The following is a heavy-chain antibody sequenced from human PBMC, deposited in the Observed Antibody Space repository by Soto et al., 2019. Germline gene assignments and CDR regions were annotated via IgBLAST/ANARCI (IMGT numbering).Heavy chain of an antibody. V-gene: IGHV3-30*03. CDR2: ISYDGSNK. Sequence: QVQLAESGGGVVQPGRSLRLSCAASGFTFSHYGIHWVRQAPGKGLEWLAVISYDGSNKHYADSVKGRFTVSRDNSKNTLYLQMNSLRAEDTAVYFCARYSGKYQGPIDYWGQGTLVTVSS. J-gene: IGHJ4*02. CDR1: GFTFSHYG. CDR3: ARYSGKYQGPIDY. D-gene: IGHD1-26*01.